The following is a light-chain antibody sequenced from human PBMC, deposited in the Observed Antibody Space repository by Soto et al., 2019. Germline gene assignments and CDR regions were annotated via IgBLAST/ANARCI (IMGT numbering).Light chain of an antibody. J-gene: IGLJ7*01. V-gene: IGLV2-14*03. Sequence: QSALTQPASVSGSPGQSITISCTGTSSDVGGYDYVSWYQHHPGKAPKLMIFDVSHRPSGVSDRFSGSKSGNTASLTISGLQAEDEADYYCSSYTSTHIPMFGGGTQLTVL. CDR1: SSDVGGYDY. CDR2: DVS. CDR3: SSYTSTHIPM.